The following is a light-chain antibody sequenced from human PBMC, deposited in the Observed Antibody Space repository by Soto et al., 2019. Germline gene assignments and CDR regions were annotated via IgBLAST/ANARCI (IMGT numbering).Light chain of an antibody. CDR3: QQYANSPFT. Sequence: IVLTQSPGTLALSPGERATLSCRASQSVSSNYLVWYQQKPGQAPRPLIYGASSRATGIPDRFSGSGSGTDFTLTISRLEPEDFAVYYCQQYANSPFTFGQGTKLEIK. CDR1: QSVSSNY. V-gene: IGKV3-20*01. CDR2: GAS. J-gene: IGKJ2*01.